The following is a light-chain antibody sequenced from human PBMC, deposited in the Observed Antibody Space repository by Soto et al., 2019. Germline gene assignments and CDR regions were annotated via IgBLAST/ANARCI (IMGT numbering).Light chain of an antibody. V-gene: IGLV2-8*01. CDR2: EVS. Sequence: SGLAQGALVSRSPGKHVTIPLTGTYSDIGAYTYVSWYQQRPGEAPKLIIYEVSKRPSGVPDRIFASKSGNTASLTVSGLQADDEANYYFSSFTGTNSFGFGTGTKVTVL. CDR1: YSDIGAYTY. CDR3: SSFTGTNSFG. J-gene: IGLJ1*01.